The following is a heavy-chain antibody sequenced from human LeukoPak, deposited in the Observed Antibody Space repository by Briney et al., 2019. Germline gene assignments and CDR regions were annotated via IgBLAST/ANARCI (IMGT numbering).Heavy chain of an antibody. CDR1: GGSISSGGYY. CDR3: ARVNTYDFWSGYYWPYYFDY. CDR2: IYYSGST. Sequence: SETLSLTCTVSGGSISSGGYYWSWIRQHPGKGLAWIGYIYYSGSTYYNPSLKSRVTISVDTSKNQFSLKLSSVTAADTAVYYCARVNTYDFWSGYYWPYYFDYWGQGTLVTVSS. J-gene: IGHJ4*02. V-gene: IGHV4-31*03. D-gene: IGHD3-3*01.